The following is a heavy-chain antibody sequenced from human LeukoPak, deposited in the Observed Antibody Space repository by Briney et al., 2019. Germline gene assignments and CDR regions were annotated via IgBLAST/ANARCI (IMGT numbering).Heavy chain of an antibody. J-gene: IGHJ5*02. CDR2: IWHDGSNK. CDR3: AKDGECTSTSCYPGYSWFDP. CDR1: GFTFSNHA. Sequence: PGRSLRLSCAASGFTFSNHAMHWVRQAPGKGLEWVAVIWHDGSNKYYGNSVKGRFTISRDNSKNTLYLEMISLRAEDTAIYYCAKDGECTSTSCYPGYSWFDPWGPGTLVTVSP. V-gene: IGHV3-33*03. D-gene: IGHD2-2*01.